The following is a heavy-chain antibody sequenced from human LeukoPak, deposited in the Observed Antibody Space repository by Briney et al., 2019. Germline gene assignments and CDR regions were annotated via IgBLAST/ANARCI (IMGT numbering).Heavy chain of an antibody. CDR3: ARASITASGPHDVYDI. J-gene: IGHJ3*02. CDR1: GFSFSSHA. V-gene: IGHV3-64*02. D-gene: IGHD6-13*01. Sequence: GGSLRLSCAASGFSFSSHAMHWVRQAPGKGLEYVSAISGNGHGTWYRDSVKGRFSISRDNSEQILYLQMGSLRAEGMAVYFCARASITASGPHDVYDIWGRGTMVTVSS. CDR2: ISGNGHGT.